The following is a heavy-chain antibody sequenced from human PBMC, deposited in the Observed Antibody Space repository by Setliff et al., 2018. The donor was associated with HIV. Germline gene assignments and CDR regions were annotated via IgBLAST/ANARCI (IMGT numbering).Heavy chain of an antibody. V-gene: IGHV4-34*01. CDR2: INHSGST. J-gene: IGHJ4*02. CDR3: ARVLVRGVIAN. Sequence: PSETLSLTCAVYGGSFSGYYWSWIRQPPGKGLEWIGEINHSGSTNYNPSLKSRVTISVDTSKNQFSLKLSSVTAADTAVYYCARVLVRGVIANWGQGTLVTAPQ. CDR1: GGSFSGYY. D-gene: IGHD3-10*01.